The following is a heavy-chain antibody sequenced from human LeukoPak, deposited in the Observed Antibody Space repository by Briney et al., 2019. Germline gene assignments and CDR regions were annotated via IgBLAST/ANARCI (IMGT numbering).Heavy chain of an antibody. D-gene: IGHD1-26*01. CDR1: GFTFGDYA. Sequence: GRSLRLSCTASGFTFGDYAMSWVRQAPGKGLEWVGFIRSKAYGGTTEYAASVKGRFTISRDDSKSIAYLQMNSLKTEDTAVYYCTRSPPLGGSYQRGYYYGMDVWGQGTTVTVSS. J-gene: IGHJ6*02. V-gene: IGHV3-49*04. CDR2: IRSKAYGGTT. CDR3: TRSPPLGGSYQRGYYYGMDV.